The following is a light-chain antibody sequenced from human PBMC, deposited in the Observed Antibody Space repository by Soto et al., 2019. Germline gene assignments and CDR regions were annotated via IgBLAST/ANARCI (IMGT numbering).Light chain of an antibody. J-gene: IGLJ2*01. CDR3: CSYAGSYSVV. V-gene: IGLV2-11*01. Sequence: QSALTQPRSVSGSPGQSVTISCTGTSSDVGGYNYVSWYQQHPGKAPKLMIYDVSKRPSGVPDRFSGSKSANTASLTISGLQAEEEADYYCCSYAGSYSVVFGGGTKLTVL. CDR1: SSDVGGYNY. CDR2: DVS.